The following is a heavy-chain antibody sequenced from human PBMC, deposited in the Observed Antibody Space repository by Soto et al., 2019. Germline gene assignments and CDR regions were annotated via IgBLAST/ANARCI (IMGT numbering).Heavy chain of an antibody. CDR3: ARVDCRSTSCYAGILDD. CDR1: GFTFSSYA. CDR2: ISSNGGST. Sequence: EVQLVESGGGLVQPGGSLRLSCAASGFTFSSYAMHWVRQAPGKGLEYVSAISSNGGSTYYANSVKGRFTISRDNSKNTLYLQMGSLSAGVMAVYYCARVDCRSTSCYAGILDDWGQGTLVTVAS. D-gene: IGHD2-2*01. J-gene: IGHJ4*02. V-gene: IGHV3-64*01.